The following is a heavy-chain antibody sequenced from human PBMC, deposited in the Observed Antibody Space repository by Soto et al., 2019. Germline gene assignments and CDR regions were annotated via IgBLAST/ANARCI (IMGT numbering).Heavy chain of an antibody. CDR1: GFSFGSYS. D-gene: IGHD3-3*01. J-gene: IGHJ4*02. CDR2: ISGSDGKT. V-gene: IGHV3-23*01. CDR3: ARWSYLDY. Sequence: GGSLRLSCAASGFSFGSYSLSWVRQAPGKGLEWVSTISGSDGKTFYADSVKGRFSISRDTSQSTLYLQMNSLRADDTAMYYCARWSYLDYWGQGTRVTVSS.